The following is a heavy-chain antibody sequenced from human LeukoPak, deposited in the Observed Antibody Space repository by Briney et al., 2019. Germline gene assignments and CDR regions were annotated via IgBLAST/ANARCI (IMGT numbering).Heavy chain of an antibody. J-gene: IGHJ6*02. CDR2: INAGNGDT. CDR3: ARVVTRLREGAYQYDLDV. D-gene: IGHD3-16*01. V-gene: IGHV1-3*01. CDR1: GFTVSSNY. Sequence: GGSLRLSCAASGFTVSSNYMSWVRQAPGQRLEWMGWINAGNGDTEYSHKFQGRVTSTRDTSASTAYMDLSSLRFEDTAVYYRARVVTRLREGAYQYDLDVWGQGTTVTVSS.